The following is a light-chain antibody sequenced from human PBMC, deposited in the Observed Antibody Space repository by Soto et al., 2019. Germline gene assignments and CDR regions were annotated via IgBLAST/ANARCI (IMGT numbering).Light chain of an antibody. Sequence: QSALTQPPSASGSPGQSVTISCTGTRTDIGNYNYVSWYQQHPGKAPKLMIFEVTKRPSGVPDRFSGSKSGNTASLTISGLQADDEADYYCCSYSGAGDVGVFGTGTKVTVL. J-gene: IGLJ1*01. V-gene: IGLV2-8*01. CDR2: EVT. CDR3: CSYSGAGDVGV. CDR1: RTDIGNYNY.